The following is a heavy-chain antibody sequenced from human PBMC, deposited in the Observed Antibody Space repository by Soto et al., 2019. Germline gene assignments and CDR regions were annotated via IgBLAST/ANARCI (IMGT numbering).Heavy chain of an antibody. J-gene: IGHJ4*02. D-gene: IGHD5-12*01. V-gene: IGHV1-69*13. CDR1: GGTFGSYA. Sequence: AAVKGPCKASGGTFGSYAISWVRQAPGQGLEWMGGIIPIFGTANYAQKFQGRVTITADESTSTAYMELSSLRSEDTAVYYCAREPSLCGSSGYWGQGTRVTVP. CDR2: IIPIFGTA. CDR3: AREPSLCGSSGY.